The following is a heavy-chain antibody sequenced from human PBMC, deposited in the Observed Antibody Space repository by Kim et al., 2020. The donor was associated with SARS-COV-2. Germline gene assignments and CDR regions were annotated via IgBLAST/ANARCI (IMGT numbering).Heavy chain of an antibody. CDR1: GGSISSSSYY. CDR2: IYYSGST. J-gene: IGHJ4*02. D-gene: IGHD6-13*01. V-gene: IGHV4-39*01. Sequence: SETLSLTCTVSGGSISSSSYYWGWIRQPPGKGLEWIGSIYYSGSTYYNPSLKSRVTISVDTSKNQFSLKLSSVTAADTAVYYCASILAAADHPFDYWGQGTLVTVSS. CDR3: ASILAAADHPFDY.